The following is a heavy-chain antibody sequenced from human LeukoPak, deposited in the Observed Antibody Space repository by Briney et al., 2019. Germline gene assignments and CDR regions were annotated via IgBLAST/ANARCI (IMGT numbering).Heavy chain of an antibody. J-gene: IGHJ4*02. CDR3: ARTDSSDYYGDY. Sequence: SETLSLTCTVSGGSISSGGYCWSWIRQHPGKGLEWIGDIYYSGSTYYNPSLKSRVTISVDTSENQFSVKLSSVTAADTAVYYCARTDSSDYYGDYWGQGTLVTVSS. V-gene: IGHV4-31*03. CDR2: IYYSGST. D-gene: IGHD3-22*01. CDR1: GGSISSGGYC.